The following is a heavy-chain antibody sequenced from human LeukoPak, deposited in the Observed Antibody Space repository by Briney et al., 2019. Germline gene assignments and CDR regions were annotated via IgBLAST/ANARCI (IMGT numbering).Heavy chain of an antibody. CDR3: AKDSNYYDSSGYYYKRLRDAFDI. CDR2: ISGSGGSI. D-gene: IGHD3-22*01. Sequence: GGSLRLSCAASGFTFSSYAMSWVRQAPGKGLEWVSAISGSGGSIYYADSVKGRFTISRDNSKNTLYLQMNSLRAEDTAVYYCAKDSNYYDSSGYYYKRLRDAFDIWGQGTMVTVSS. V-gene: IGHV3-23*01. J-gene: IGHJ3*02. CDR1: GFTFSSYA.